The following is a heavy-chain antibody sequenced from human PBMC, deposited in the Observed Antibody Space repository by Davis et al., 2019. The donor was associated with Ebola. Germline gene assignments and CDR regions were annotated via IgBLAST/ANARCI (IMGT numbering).Heavy chain of an antibody. CDR3: AKGPLAYFDY. V-gene: IGHV3-23*01. J-gene: IGHJ4*02. CDR2: ITGSGGST. D-gene: IGHD5-12*01. Sequence: GESLKISCAASGFTFSSYAMSWVRQAPGKGLEWVSTITGSGGSTYYADSVKGRFTISRDNSKNTLFLQMNSLRAEDTAVYYCAKGPLAYFDYWGQGTLVTVSS. CDR1: GFTFSSYA.